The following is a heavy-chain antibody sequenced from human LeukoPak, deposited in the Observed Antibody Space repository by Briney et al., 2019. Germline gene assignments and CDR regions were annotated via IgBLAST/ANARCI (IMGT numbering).Heavy chain of an antibody. V-gene: IGHV4-61*02. CDR1: GGSISSGSYY. CDR3: AREVRYSSSMLDWFDP. D-gene: IGHD6-6*01. J-gene: IGHJ5*02. CDR2: IYTSGST. Sequence: KPSETLSLTCTVSGGSISSGSYYWSWIRQPAGKGLEWIGRIYTSGSTNYSPSLKSRVTISVDTSKNQFSLKLSSVTAADTAVYYCAREVRYSSSMLDWFDPWGQGTLVTVSS.